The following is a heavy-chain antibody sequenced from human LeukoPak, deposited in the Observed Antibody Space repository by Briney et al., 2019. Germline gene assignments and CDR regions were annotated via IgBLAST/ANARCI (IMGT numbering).Heavy chain of an antibody. CDR2: IKQDGSEK. CDR1: GFTFSSYW. CDR3: ARVSIGGSYYLGNDAFDI. D-gene: IGHD1-26*01. V-gene: IGHV3-7*01. Sequence: GGSLRLSCAASGFTFSSYWMSWVRQAPGKGLEWVANIKQDGSEKYYVDSVKGRFTISRDSAKNSLYLQMNSLRAEDTAVYYCARVSIGGSYYLGNDAFDIWGQGTMVTVSS. J-gene: IGHJ3*02.